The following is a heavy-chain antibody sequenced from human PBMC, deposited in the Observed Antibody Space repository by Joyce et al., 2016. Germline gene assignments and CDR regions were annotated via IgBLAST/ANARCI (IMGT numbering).Heavy chain of an antibody. V-gene: IGHV1-8*01. CDR2: MNPNRGNT. J-gene: IGHJ1*01. D-gene: IGHD2-2*01. Sequence: VQLVQSGAEVKEPGASVKVSCRTSGYAFTTYDIFWVRQATGQGPEWMGGMNPNRGNTGYGEKFQGRVTMTRDTSIGTACMEVSSLTSDDTAVYFCARGSTSTWFKYLQHWGQGTLVTVSS. CDR1: GYAFTTYD. CDR3: ARGSTSTWFKYLQH.